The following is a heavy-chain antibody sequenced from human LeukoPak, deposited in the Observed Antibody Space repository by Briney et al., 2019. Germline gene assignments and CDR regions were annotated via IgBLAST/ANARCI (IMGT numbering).Heavy chain of an antibody. CDR2: YPGDSDT. J-gene: IGHJ3*02. V-gene: IGHV5-51*01. CDR1: GYSFTIYW. Sequence: GESLKISCKISGYSFTIYWIAWVRQMPGKGLEWMGIYPGDSDTRYSPSFQGQVTISADKSISTAYLQWSSLKASDTAMYYCASAAPDAFDIWGQGTMVTVSS. CDR3: ASAAPDAFDI. D-gene: IGHD6-25*01.